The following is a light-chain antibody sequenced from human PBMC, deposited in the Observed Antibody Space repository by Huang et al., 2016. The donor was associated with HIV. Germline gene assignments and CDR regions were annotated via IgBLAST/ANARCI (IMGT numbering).Light chain of an antibody. CDR3: QQRSSWPLT. CDR2: DAS. CDR1: QNINTY. V-gene: IGKV3-11*01. Sequence: EIVLTQSPVTLSMSPGQRATLSCRASQNINTYLAWYQQKPGQAPRLLIYDASNRATGIPARFSGSGSGTDFTLTISSLEPEDFVGYFCQQRSSWPLTFGGGTTIEIK. J-gene: IGKJ4*01.